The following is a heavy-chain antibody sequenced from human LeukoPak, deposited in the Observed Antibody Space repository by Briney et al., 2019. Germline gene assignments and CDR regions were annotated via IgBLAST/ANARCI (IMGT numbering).Heavy chain of an antibody. J-gene: IGHJ4*02. D-gene: IGHD6-13*01. Sequence: ASVKVSCKASGYTFTSYYMHWVRQAPGQGLEWMGWINPNSGGTNYAQKFQGRVTMTRDTSISTAYMELSRLRSDDTAVYYCARDWGPGVAAAGPDYWGQGTLVTVSS. CDR2: INPNSGGT. CDR3: ARDWGPGVAAAGPDY. V-gene: IGHV1-2*02. CDR1: GYTFTSYY.